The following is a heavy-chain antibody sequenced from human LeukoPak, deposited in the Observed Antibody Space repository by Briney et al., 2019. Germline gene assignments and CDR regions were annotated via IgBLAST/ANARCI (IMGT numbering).Heavy chain of an antibody. CDR2: ISSSSSYI. CDR3: ARDKITFGGVIANGAFDI. D-gene: IGHD3-16*02. V-gene: IGHV3-21*04. Sequence: PGGSLRLSCAASGFTFSSYSMNWVRQAPGKGLEWVSCISSSSSYIYYADSVKGRFTISRDNAKNSLYLQMNSLRAEDTALYYCARDKITFGGVIANGAFDIWGQGTMVTVSS. J-gene: IGHJ3*02. CDR1: GFTFSSYS.